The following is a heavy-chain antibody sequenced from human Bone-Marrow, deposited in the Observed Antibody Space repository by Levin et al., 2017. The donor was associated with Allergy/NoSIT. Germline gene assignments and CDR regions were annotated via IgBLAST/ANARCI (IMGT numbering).Heavy chain of an antibody. J-gene: IGHJ6*02. CDR3: VRDPGGFQNGYQYYWIAMDV. D-gene: IGHD5-18*01. CDR2: ISAQNGNT. CDR1: GYTFTDYG. Sequence: PEASVKVSCKTSGYTFTDYGVSWVRQAPGQGLEWMAYISAQNGNTNYGEKFQGRVTLTTEASTTTAYLELRSLRSDDTAVYYCVRDPGGFQNGYQYYWIAMDVWGQGTTVTVSS. V-gene: IGHV1-18*01.